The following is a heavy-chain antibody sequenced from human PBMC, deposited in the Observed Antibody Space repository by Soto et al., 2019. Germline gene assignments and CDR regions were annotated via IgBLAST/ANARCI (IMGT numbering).Heavy chain of an antibody. D-gene: IGHD3-10*01. V-gene: IGHV4-59*08. CDR3: VRGVLS. CDR1: GGSISSYY. CDR2: IYYAGST. Sequence: SETLSLTCTVSGGSISSYYWSWIRQPPGKGLEFIGYIYYAGSTTYNPSLKSRVTISVDTSKNQFSLKLSSVTAADTAVYFCVRGVLSWGQGTLVTVSS. J-gene: IGHJ1*01.